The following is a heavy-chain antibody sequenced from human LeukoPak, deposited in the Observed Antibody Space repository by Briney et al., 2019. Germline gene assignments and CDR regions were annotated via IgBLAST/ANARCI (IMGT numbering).Heavy chain of an antibody. Sequence: PGGCLRLSCAGSGFAFSEYWMHWARQTPEKGLMWVSRIHDGGTYTAYADSVEGRFAVSRDNAENTLYLQMNSLRAEDTAVYYCARVMGGYGGVPITSPFDYWGQGTLVTVSS. CDR3: ARVMGGYGGVPITSPFDY. CDR1: GFAFSEYW. D-gene: IGHD3-16*01. CDR2: IHDGGTYT. J-gene: IGHJ4*02. V-gene: IGHV3-74*01.